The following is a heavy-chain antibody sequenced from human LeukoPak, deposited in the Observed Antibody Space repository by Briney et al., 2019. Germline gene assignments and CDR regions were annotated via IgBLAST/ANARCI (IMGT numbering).Heavy chain of an antibody. V-gene: IGHV1-18*01. J-gene: IGHJ4*02. CDR2: ISAYNGNT. D-gene: IGHD1-26*01. CDR3: ARVADPYSGSYFDY. Sequence: ASVKVSCKASGYTFTRYGISWARQAPGQGLEWMGWISAYNGNTNYAQKLQGRVTVTTDTSTSTAYMELRSLRSDDTAVYYCARVADPYSGSYFDYWGQGTLVTVSS. CDR1: GYTFTRYG.